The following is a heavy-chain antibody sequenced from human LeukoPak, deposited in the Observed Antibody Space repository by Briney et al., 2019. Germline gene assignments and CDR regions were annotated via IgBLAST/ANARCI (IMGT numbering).Heavy chain of an antibody. CDR1: GYSISSGSY. D-gene: IGHD3-10*01. CDR2: IYHSGST. J-gene: IGHJ6*02. Sequence: SETLSLTCTVSGYSISSGSYWGWIRQPPGKGLEWIGSIYHSGSTYYNPSLKSRVTISVDTSKNQFSLKLSSVTAADTAVYYCVGLYRFGELLSRMYYYGMDVWGQGTTVTVSS. CDR3: VGLYRFGELLSRMYYYGMDV. V-gene: IGHV4-38-2*02.